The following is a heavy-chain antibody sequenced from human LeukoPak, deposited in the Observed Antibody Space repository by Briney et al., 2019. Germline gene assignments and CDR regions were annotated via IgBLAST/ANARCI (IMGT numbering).Heavy chain of an antibody. V-gene: IGHV4-31*03. D-gene: IGHD3-10*01. J-gene: IGHJ6*04. CDR1: GGSISSGGYY. Sequence: SETLSLTCTVSGGSISSGGYYWSWLRQHPGKGLEWIGYIYYSGSTYYNPSLKSRVTISVDTSKNQFSLKLSSVTAADTAVYYCARESRGSGSPYYYYYGMDVWGKGTTVTVSS. CDR2: IYYSGST. CDR3: ARESRGSGSPYYYYYGMDV.